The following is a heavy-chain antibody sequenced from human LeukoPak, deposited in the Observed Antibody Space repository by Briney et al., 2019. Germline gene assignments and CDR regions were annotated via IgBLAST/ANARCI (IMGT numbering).Heavy chain of an antibody. CDR1: GITFSSFW. CDR3: ARPIVATNLDY. J-gene: IGHJ4*02. D-gene: IGHD5-12*01. CDR2: IKQDGSGK. V-gene: IGHV3-7*05. Sequence: GGSLRLSCAASGITFSSFWMSWVRQAPGKGLEWVANIKQDGSGKYYVDSVKGRFTISRDNAKNSLYLQMNSLRAEDTAVYYCARPIVATNLDYWGQGTLVTVSS.